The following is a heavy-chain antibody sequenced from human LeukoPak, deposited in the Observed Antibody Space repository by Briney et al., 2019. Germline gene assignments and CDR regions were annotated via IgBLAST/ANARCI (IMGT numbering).Heavy chain of an antibody. J-gene: IGHJ6*02. V-gene: IGHV4-4*07. CDR2: IYTSGST. D-gene: IGHD3-22*01. Sequence: PSETLSLTCTVSGGSISSYYWSWLRQPAGKGLEWIGRIYTSGSTNYNPSLKSRVTMSVDTSKNQFSLKLSSVTAADTAVYYCARLANDRVYYYYYGMDVWGQGTTVTVSS. CDR3: ARLANDRVYYYYYGMDV. CDR1: GGSISSYY.